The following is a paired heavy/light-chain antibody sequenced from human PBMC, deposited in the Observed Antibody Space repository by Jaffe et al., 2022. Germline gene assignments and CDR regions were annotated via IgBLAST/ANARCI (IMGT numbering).Heavy chain of an antibody. V-gene: IGHV1-69*01. D-gene: IGHD4-17*01. Sequence: QVQLVQSGAEVKKPGSSVKVSCKTSGTTFSSYAFSWVRQAPGQGLEWMGGIIPHYETPNNAQKFQDRVTITADEYTSTVYMELSSLRSEDTAVYYCARERRDDYGLDTFDIWGQGTMVIVSS. CDR2: IIPHYETP. CDR1: GTTFSSYA. J-gene: IGHJ3*02. CDR3: ARERRDDYGLDTFDI.
Light chain of an antibody. Sequence: DIQMTQSPSSLSASVGDRVTISCRASQSIDNYLNWYQQKPGKAPKLLIYAASSLESGVPSRFSGSGSGTDFTLTISSLQPEDFATYYCQQSYSTPPFTFGPGTKVDI. CDR3: QQSYSTPPFT. CDR2: AAS. J-gene: IGKJ3*01. V-gene: IGKV1-39*01. CDR1: QSIDNY.